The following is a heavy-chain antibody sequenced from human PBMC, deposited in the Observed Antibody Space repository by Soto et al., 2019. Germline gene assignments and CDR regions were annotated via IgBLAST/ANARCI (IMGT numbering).Heavy chain of an antibody. CDR1: GDSVSSNSAA. J-gene: IGHJ4*02. CDR3: ARDPKDYDFWSGYYAVFDY. CDR2: TYYRSKWYN. Sequence: PSETLSLTCAISGDSVSSNSAAWNWIRQSPSRGLEWLGRTYYRSKWYNDYALSVKSRITINPDTSRNQFSLQLNSVTPEDTAVYYCARDPKDYDFWSGYYAVFDYWGQGTLVTVSS. V-gene: IGHV6-1*01. D-gene: IGHD3-3*01.